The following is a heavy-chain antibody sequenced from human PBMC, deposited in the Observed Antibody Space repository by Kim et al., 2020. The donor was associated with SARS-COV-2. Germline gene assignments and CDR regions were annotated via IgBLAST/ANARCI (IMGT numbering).Heavy chain of an antibody. J-gene: IGHJ4*02. V-gene: IGHV3-23*01. Sequence: GGSLRLSCAVSGFTFSNYGMSWVRQAPGKGLEWVSTVSGSGSSTVYADSVKGRFTISRDNSKNTLYLQMNSLRAEDTAIYYCAKRGCSSGWCVGNWGQGTLVTVAS. CDR1: GFTFSNYG. CDR2: VSGSGSST. CDR3: AKRGCSSGWCVGN. D-gene: IGHD6-19*01.